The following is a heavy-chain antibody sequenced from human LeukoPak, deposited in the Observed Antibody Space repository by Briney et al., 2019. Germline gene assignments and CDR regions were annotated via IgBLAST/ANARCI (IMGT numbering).Heavy chain of an antibody. CDR2: IYYSGST. V-gene: IGHV4-39*01. Sequence: SETLSLTCTVSGGSISSSSYYWGWIRQPPGKGLEWIGSIYYSGSTYYNPSLKSRVTISVDASKNQLSLKLSSVTAADTAVYYCARKVATTHYYYYYGLDVWGQGTTVTVSS. D-gene: IGHD5-12*01. J-gene: IGHJ6*02. CDR1: GGSISSSSYY. CDR3: ARKVATTHYYYYYGLDV.